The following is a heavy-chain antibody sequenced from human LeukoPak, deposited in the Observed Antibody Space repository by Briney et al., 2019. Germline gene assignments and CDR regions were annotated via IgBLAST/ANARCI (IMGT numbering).Heavy chain of an antibody. Sequence: GGSLRLSCTASGFTFSSHWMSWVRQAPGKGLEWVAHINQDGSEKYYVDSVKGRFTISRDNTKNSLYLQMNSLRAEDTAVYYCASRSFGGPFDYWGQGTLVTVSS. D-gene: IGHD3-16*01. CDR2: INQDGSEK. CDR1: GFTFSSHW. J-gene: IGHJ4*02. V-gene: IGHV3-7*03. CDR3: ASRSFGGPFDY.